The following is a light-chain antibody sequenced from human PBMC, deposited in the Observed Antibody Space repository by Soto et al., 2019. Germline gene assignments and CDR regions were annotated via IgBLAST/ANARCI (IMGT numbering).Light chain of an antibody. Sequence: DIQMTQSPSSLSASVGDRVTITCRASQSISSLLAWYQQKPGKAPRLLIYDTSNLESGVPSRFSGSGSGTEFTLTISSLQPDDFVTYYCQEYNTFSYTFGQGTRLQI. J-gene: IGKJ2*01. V-gene: IGKV1-5*01. CDR2: DTS. CDR3: QEYNTFSYT. CDR1: QSISSL.